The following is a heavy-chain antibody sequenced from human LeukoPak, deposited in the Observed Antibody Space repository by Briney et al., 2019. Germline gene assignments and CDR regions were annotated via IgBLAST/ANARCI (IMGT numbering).Heavy chain of an antibody. J-gene: IGHJ4*02. D-gene: IGHD3-16*02. CDR3: ASHYSSGSYRYTGSFDS. CDR2: INHSGTT. CDR1: GGSFSDYY. Sequence: SATLSLTCAVYGGSFSDYYWSWIRHPPGKGLEWIGEINHSGTTNYSPSLKSRVSISVDTSKNQFSLKLNSVIAAVAAMYYCASHYSSGSYRYTGSFDSWGQGMLVNVSS. V-gene: IGHV4-34*01.